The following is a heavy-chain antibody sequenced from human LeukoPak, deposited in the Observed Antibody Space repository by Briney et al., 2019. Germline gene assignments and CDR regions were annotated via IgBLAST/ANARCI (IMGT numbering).Heavy chain of an antibody. CDR1: GYTFTSYY. CDR2: INPSGGST. D-gene: IGHD5-18*01. Sequence: VASVKVSCKASGYTFTSYYMHWVRQAPGQGVEWMGIINPSGGSTSYAQKFQGRLTTTWDATTSPVYMELSSLRSEDTAVYCCATVPRYSSAPPLDYWGQGTLVTVSS. V-gene: IGHV1-46*01. CDR3: ATVPRYSSAPPLDY. J-gene: IGHJ4*02.